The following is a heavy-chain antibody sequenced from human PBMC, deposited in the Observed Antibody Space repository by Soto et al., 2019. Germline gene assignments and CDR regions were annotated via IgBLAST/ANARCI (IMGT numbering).Heavy chain of an antibody. CDR3: ARVDLTTTGYYFDY. J-gene: IGHJ4*02. V-gene: IGHV1-2*02. Sequence: ASLQVSCKASGYTFTDYYIQWVRQAPGQGLEWMGWINPNSGGTNYAQKFQGRVTMTRDTSISTAYMELSRLRSDDTAVYYCARVDLTTTGYYFDYWGQGTLVTVSS. CDR1: GYTFTDYY. D-gene: IGHD1-26*01. CDR2: INPNSGGT.